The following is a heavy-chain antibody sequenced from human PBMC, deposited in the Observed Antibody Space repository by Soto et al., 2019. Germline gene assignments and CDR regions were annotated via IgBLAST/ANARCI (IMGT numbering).Heavy chain of an antibody. J-gene: IGHJ4*02. CDR2: ISGSGGST. V-gene: IGHV3-23*01. CDR1: GFTFSSHA. D-gene: IGHD3-22*01. CDR3: AIGSSDYDSSGYYYVRAPFDY. Sequence: GSLRLSCAASGFTFSSHAMSWVRQAPGKGLEWVSAISGSGGSTYYADSVKGRFTISRDNSKNTLYLQMNSLKAEDTAVYYCAIGSSDYDSSGYYYVRAPFDYWGQGTLVTVPS.